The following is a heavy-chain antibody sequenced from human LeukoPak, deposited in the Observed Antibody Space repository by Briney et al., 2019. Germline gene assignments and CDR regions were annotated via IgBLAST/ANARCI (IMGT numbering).Heavy chain of an antibody. CDR1: GGSISSSSYY. Sequence: SETLSLTCTVSGGSISSSSYYWGWIRQPPGKGLEWIGSIYYSGRTYYNPSLKSRVTISVDTSKNQFSLKLSSVTAADTAVYYCARPGVNYYYYYYVDVWGKGTTVTVSS. CDR2: IYYSGRT. CDR3: ARPGVNYYYYYYVDV. J-gene: IGHJ6*03. D-gene: IGHD7-27*01. V-gene: IGHV4-39*01.